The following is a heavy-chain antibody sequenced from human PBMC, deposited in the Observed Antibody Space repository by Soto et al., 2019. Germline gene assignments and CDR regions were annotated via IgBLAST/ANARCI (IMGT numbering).Heavy chain of an antibody. D-gene: IGHD5-18*01. CDR3: ARAWGYRYGLDP. J-gene: IGHJ5*02. V-gene: IGHV3-30*03. CDR1: GFTFSSYG. Sequence: LRLSCAASGFTFSSYGMHWVRQAPGKGLEWVSVISYDGSDKYYADSVKGRFTISRDNSKNTLYLQMNSLRAGDTAVYYCARAWGYRYGLDPWGQGTLVTVSS. CDR2: ISYDGSDK.